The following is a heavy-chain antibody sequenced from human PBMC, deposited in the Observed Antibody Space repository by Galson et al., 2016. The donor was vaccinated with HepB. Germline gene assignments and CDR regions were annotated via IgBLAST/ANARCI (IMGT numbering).Heavy chain of an antibody. J-gene: IGHJ4*02. CDR3: ARDMGRNGGFDY. CDR2: ISYDGRT. Sequence: ETLSLPCAVSGGSISSSFWPWIRQPPGKPLGWIGYISYDGRTNYNPSLKSRVTMSVDTSKNQFSLKLSSMTAADTAVYSCARDMGRNGGFDYWGQGTLVTVSS. CDR1: GGSISSSF. D-gene: IGHD2-8*01. V-gene: IGHV4-59*01.